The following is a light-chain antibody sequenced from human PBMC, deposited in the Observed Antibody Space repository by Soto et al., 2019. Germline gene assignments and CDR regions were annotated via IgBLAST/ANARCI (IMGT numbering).Light chain of an antibody. Sequence: EIVLTKSPAALSVSPGVVATLSGTASQSVNTCLAWYQQSPGLTPRLLIYSASTRATGVPARFSGSGSSAEFTLTISTLQSEDFEINYCQQYELRYTFGRGIKLEI. J-gene: IGKJ2*01. V-gene: IGKV3-15*01. CDR3: QQYELRYT. CDR2: SAS. CDR1: QSVNTC.